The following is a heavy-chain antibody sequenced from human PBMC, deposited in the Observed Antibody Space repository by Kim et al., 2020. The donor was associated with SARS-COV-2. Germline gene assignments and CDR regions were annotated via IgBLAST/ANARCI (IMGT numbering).Heavy chain of an antibody. CDR3: ARLGFGSGWYVGDFDH. V-gene: IGHV5-51*01. CDR1: GYSFTSCW. D-gene: IGHD6-19*01. Sequence: GESLKISCKGSGYSFTSCWIGWVRQMPGKGLEWMGIIYPGESDTRYSPSFQGQVTISADKSISTAYLQWSSLKASDTAMYYCARLGFGSGWYVGDFDHWGQGTLVTVSS. J-gene: IGHJ4*02. CDR2: IYPGESDT.